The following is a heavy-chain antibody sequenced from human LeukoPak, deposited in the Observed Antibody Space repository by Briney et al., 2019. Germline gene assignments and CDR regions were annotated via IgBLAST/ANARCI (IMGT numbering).Heavy chain of an antibody. CDR2: IRSSSSNI. J-gene: IGHJ4*02. CDR3: ASRLTMVRGVID. D-gene: IGHD3-10*01. CDR1: GFTFSSYS. Sequence: GGSLRLSCAASGFTFSSYSTNCARQAPGKGLEWDSYIRSSSSNIYYAHSVKGRFTIYRDKAKNSLYLQMNRLRAEDTAVYFCASRLTMVRGVIDWGQGTLVTVSS. V-gene: IGHV3-48*01.